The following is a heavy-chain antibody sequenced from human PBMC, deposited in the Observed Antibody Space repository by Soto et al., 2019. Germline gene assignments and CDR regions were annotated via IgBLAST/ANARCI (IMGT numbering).Heavy chain of an antibody. CDR3: LRSHGGS. CDR2: ISYTGSA. CDR1: GGYMRSYS. Sequence: QVQLQESGPGLVKPSETLSLTCTFSGGYMRSYSWSWFRRPPGGRLELNSCISYTGSADCSPSLRSRFSMSVDTSKNQFSLQLNSVTAADTAVYYCLRSHGGSWGKGIQVTVSS. V-gene: IGHV4-59*03. J-gene: IGHJ5*02.